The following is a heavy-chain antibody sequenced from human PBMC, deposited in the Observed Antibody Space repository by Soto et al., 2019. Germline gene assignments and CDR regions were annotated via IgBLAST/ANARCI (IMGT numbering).Heavy chain of an antibody. CDR2: VYHTGDT. CDR1: GGTVASSHW. CDR3: AREIVTAGGNNSFDP. J-gene: IGHJ5*02. Sequence: PSETLSLTCGVSGGTVASSHWWSWVRQSPGGGLEWSGNVYHTGDTNLNPSLQSRVTISVDKSNNQFSLRLNSLTAADTAVYFCAREIVTAGGNNSFDPWGPGTLVTVSS. V-gene: IGHV4-4*02. D-gene: IGHD2-21*02.